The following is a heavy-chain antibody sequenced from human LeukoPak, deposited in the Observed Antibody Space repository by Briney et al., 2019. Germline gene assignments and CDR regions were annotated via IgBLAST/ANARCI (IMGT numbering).Heavy chain of an antibody. Sequence: ASVKVSCKASGYTFTSYGISWVRQAPGQGVEWMGWISAYNGNTNYAQKLQGRVTMTTDTSTSTAYMELRSLRSDDTAVYYCARDIEYQLLFDYYYYGMDVWGQGTTVTVSS. J-gene: IGHJ6*02. CDR2: ISAYNGNT. CDR1: GYTFTSYG. D-gene: IGHD2-2*01. V-gene: IGHV1-18*01. CDR3: ARDIEYQLLFDYYYYGMDV.